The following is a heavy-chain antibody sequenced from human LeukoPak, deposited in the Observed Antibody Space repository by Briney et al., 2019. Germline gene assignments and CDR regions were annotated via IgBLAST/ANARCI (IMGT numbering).Heavy chain of an antibody. CDR3: ARDVGPYFDY. D-gene: IGHD3-10*01. CDR2: ISYDGSNK. J-gene: IGHJ4*02. CDR1: GFTFSDYN. V-gene: IGHV3-30-3*01. Sequence: GGSLRLSCAASGFTFSDYNMNWVRQAPGKGLEWVAVISYDGSNKYYADSVKGRYTISRDNSKNTLYLQMNSLRAEDTAVYYCARDVGPYFDYWGQGTLVTVSS.